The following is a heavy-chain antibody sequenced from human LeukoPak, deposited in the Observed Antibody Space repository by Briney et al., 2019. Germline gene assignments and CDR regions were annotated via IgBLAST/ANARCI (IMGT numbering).Heavy chain of an antibody. CDR1: GGSISSGSYY. CDR3: ARRIRYYFDY. D-gene: IGHD2-15*01. Sequence: SQTLSLTCTVSGGSISSGSYYWSWIRQPAGKGLEWIGRIYTSGSTNYNPSLKSRVTISVDTSKNQFSLKLSSVTAADTAVYYCARRIRYYFDYWGQGTLVTVSS. CDR2: IYTSGST. V-gene: IGHV4-61*02. J-gene: IGHJ4*02.